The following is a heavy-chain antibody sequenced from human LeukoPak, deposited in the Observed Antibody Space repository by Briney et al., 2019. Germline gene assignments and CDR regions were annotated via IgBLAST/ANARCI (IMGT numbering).Heavy chain of an antibody. J-gene: IGHJ4*02. CDR2: IYHSGST. CDR1: GYSISSGYY. V-gene: IGHV4-38-2*02. D-gene: IGHD3-9*01. CDR3: ASIGRYFDWSTAD. Sequence: PSETLSLTCTVSGYSISSGYYWGWIRQPPGKGLEWIGSIYHSGSTYYNPSLKSRVTISVDTSKNQFSLKLSSVTAADTAVYYCASIGRYFDWSTADWGQGTLVTVSS.